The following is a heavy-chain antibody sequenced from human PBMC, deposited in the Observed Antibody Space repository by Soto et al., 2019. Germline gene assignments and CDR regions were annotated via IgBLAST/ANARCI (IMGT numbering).Heavy chain of an antibody. J-gene: IGHJ4*02. Sequence: GASVKVSCKASGYTFTSYAMHWVRQAPGQRLEWMGWINAGNGNTKYSQKFQGRVTMTRNTSISTAYMELSSLRSEDTAVYYCARGYYDFWSGYYTGLDYWGQGTLVTVSS. D-gene: IGHD3-3*01. V-gene: IGHV1-3*01. CDR2: INAGNGNT. CDR1: GYTFTSYA. CDR3: ARGYYDFWSGYYTGLDY.